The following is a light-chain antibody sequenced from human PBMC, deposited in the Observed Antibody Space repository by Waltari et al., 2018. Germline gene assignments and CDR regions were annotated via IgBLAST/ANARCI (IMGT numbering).Light chain of an antibody. V-gene: IGKV2-30*02. CDR2: KVS. J-gene: IGKJ1*01. Sequence: DVVMTQSPLSLPVSLGQPASISCRSSQRLVHTDGHTYLNWFQQRPGQSPRRLIYKVSNRDSGVPDRFSGSGSGTAFTLKISRVEAEDVGIYYCMQATNWPLTFGQGTKVEIQ. CDR3: MQATNWPLT. CDR1: QRLVHTDGHTY.